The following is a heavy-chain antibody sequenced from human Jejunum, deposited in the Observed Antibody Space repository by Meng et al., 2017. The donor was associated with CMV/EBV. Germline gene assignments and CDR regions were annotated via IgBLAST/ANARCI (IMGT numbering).Heavy chain of an antibody. V-gene: IGHV4-34*01. D-gene: IGHD3-22*01. J-gene: IGHJ5*02. CDR2: INHRGDP. CDR3: ARGLDNYYDLT. Sequence: QVQLQESGPGLLKASETLSLTCEIHGGSFSGYYGSWIRQPPGKELEWIGEINHRGDPTYNPSLNGRVTISVDTSKKQVSLKLSSVTAADTAVYYCARGLDNYYDLTWGQGILVTVSS. CDR1: GGSFSGYY.